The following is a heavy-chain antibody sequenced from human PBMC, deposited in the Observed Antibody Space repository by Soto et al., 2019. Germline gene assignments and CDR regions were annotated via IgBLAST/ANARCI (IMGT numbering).Heavy chain of an antibody. D-gene: IGHD3-16*01. V-gene: IGHV3-30-3*01. CDR3: IREMDAGGLDN. J-gene: IGHJ4*02. CDR2: ISYDGSNK. Sequence: PGGSLRLSCAASGFTFSSYAMHWVRQAPGKGLEWVAVISYDGSNKYYADSVKGRFTISRDNSKNTLYLQMNSLRAEDTAVYYCIREMDAGGLDNWGQGTLVTVSS. CDR1: GFTFSSYA.